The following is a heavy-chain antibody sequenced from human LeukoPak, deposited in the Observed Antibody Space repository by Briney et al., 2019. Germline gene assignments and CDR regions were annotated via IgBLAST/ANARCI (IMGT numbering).Heavy chain of an antibody. CDR3: ARDFHGDYTSDL. D-gene: IGHD4-17*01. CDR2: ISAYNGKT. J-gene: IGHJ6*02. V-gene: IGHV1-18*01. Sequence: ASVKVSCKASGYTFTNYGISWVRQAPGHGLEWMGWISAYNGKTNYAQKLQGRVTMTTDTSTSTAYMELRSLRSDDTAVYYCARDFHGDYTSDLWGQGTTVTVSS. CDR1: GYTFTNYG.